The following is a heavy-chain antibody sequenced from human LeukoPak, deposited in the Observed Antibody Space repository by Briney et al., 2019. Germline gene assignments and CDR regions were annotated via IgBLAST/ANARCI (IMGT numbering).Heavy chain of an antibody. D-gene: IGHD3-22*01. Sequence: SVKVSCKASGGTFSSYAISWVRQAPGQGLEWMGGIIPIFGTANYAQKFQGRVTITADESTSTAYMELSSLRSEDTAVYYCARDYSSGYSWAHDAFDIWGQGTMVTVSS. CDR1: GGTFSSYA. CDR3: ARDYSSGYSWAHDAFDI. CDR2: IIPIFGTA. J-gene: IGHJ3*02. V-gene: IGHV1-69*13.